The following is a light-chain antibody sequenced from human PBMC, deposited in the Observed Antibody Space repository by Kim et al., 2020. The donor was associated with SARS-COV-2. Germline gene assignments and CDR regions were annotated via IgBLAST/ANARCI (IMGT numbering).Light chain of an antibody. V-gene: IGKV2-30*02. CDR2: KAS. CDR3: MQGTHWPWT. CDR1: QSLLHSDGNTY. Sequence: DVVMTQSPLSLPVTLGQPASISCRSSQSLLHSDGNTYLNWFHQRPGQSPRRLIYKASTRDSGVPDRFSGSGSGTDFTLKISRVEAEDVGVYYCMQGTHWPWTFGQGTKVDI. J-gene: IGKJ1*01.